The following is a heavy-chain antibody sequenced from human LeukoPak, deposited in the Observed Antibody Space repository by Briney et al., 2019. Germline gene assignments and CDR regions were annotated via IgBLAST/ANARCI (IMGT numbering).Heavy chain of an antibody. CDR2: ISGSGGST. D-gene: IGHD3-10*01. CDR1: GFTFTSYA. CDR3: AKDPLTYYYGSGPSYFDY. J-gene: IGHJ4*02. V-gene: IGHV3-23*01. Sequence: GGSLRLSCAASGFTFTSYAMSWVRQAPGEGLEWVSGISGSGGSTYYADSVKGRFTISRDNSKNTVYLQMNSLRAEDTAVYYCAKDPLTYYYGSGPSYFDYWGQGTLVTVSS.